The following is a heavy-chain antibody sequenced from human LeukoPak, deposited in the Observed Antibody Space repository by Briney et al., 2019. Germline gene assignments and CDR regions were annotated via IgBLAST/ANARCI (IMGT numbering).Heavy chain of an antibody. CDR2: IKQDGSEK. Sequence: GGSLRLSCAASGFTFSSYWMSWVRQAPGKGLEWVANIKQDGSEKYYVDSVKGRFTISRDNAKNSLYLQMNSLRAEDTAVYYCARSGSSSWYPKYFQHWGQGTLVTVSS. D-gene: IGHD6-13*01. CDR1: GFTFSSYW. V-gene: IGHV3-7*01. J-gene: IGHJ1*01. CDR3: ARSGSSSWYPKYFQH.